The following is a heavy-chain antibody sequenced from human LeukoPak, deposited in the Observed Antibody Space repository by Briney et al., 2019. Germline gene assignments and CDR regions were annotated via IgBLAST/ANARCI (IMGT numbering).Heavy chain of an antibody. CDR2: INSDRSST. CDR1: GFTFSSYW. Sequence: GGSLRLSCAASGFTFSSYWMHWVRQAPGKGLVWVSRINSDRSSTSYADSVKGRFTISRDNAKNTLYLQMNSLRAEDTAVYYCARALRYFDWPHNWFDPWGQGTLVTVSS. J-gene: IGHJ5*02. V-gene: IGHV3-74*01. CDR3: ARALRYFDWPHNWFDP. D-gene: IGHD3-9*01.